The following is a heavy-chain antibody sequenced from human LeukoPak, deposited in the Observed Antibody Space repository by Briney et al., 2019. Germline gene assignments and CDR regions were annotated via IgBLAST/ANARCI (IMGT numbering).Heavy chain of an antibody. Sequence: SETLSLTCIVSGGSISSSRDYWAWIRQPPGKGLEWIANIYYSGSTYYSPSLKSRVIISVDTSKNQFSLKLSSVTAADTAVYYCARVLGYYYGSGSYYNGGGYYYYYMDVWGKGTTVTVSS. CDR1: GGSISSSRDY. CDR3: ARVLGYYYGSGSYYNGGGYYYYYMDV. CDR2: IYYSGST. V-gene: IGHV4-39*01. D-gene: IGHD3-10*01. J-gene: IGHJ6*03.